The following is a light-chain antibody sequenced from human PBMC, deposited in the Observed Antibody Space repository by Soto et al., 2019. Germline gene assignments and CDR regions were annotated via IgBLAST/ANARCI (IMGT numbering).Light chain of an antibody. J-gene: IGKJ1*01. CDR3: QQYNSYSQT. CDR2: DAS. V-gene: IGKV1-5*01. Sequence: DIQMTQSPSTLSASAGDRVSITCRASQSISSWLAWYQQKPGKAPKLLIYDASSLESGVPSRFSGSGSGTEFTLTISSLQPDDFATYYCQQYNSYSQTFGQGTKVEIK. CDR1: QSISSW.